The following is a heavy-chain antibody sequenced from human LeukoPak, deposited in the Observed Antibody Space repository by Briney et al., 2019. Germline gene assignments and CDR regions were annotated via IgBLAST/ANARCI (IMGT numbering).Heavy chain of an antibody. CDR3: ARDYEALDV. Sequence: PSETLSLTCTVSGGSISSISYYWGWIRQPPGKGLEWIGTVYYSETYYNPSLKSRVTISVDTSKNQFSLKLSSVTAADTAVYYCARDYEALDVWGKGTTVTVSS. V-gene: IGHV4-39*07. J-gene: IGHJ6*04. CDR1: GGSISSISYY. CDR2: VYYSET. D-gene: IGHD3-3*01.